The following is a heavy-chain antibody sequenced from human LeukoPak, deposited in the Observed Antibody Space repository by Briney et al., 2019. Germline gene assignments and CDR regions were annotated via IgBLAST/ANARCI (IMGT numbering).Heavy chain of an antibody. D-gene: IGHD4-17*01. CDR2: IYYSGST. CDR3: ARDPLGTYGDYYYGMDV. V-gene: IGHV4-59*01. J-gene: IGHJ6*02. Sequence: SETLSLTCTVSGGSISSYYWSWIRQPPGKGLEWIGYIYYSGSTNYNPSLKSRVTISVDTSKNQFSLKLSSVTAADTAVYYCARDPLGTYGDYYYGMDVWGQGTTVTVSS. CDR1: GGSISSYY.